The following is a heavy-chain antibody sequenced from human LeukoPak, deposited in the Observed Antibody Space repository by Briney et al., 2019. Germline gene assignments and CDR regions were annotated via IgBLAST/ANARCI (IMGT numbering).Heavy chain of an antibody. V-gene: IGHV4-59*12. CDR1: GGSISSYY. Sequence: SETLSLTCTVSGGSISSYYWSWIRQPPGKGLEWIGYIYYSGSTNYNPSLKSRVTISVDTSKNQFSLKLRSVTAADTAVYYCARKEGGQQVNTRRWFDPWGQGTLVTVSS. D-gene: IGHD6-13*01. CDR3: ARKEGGQQVNTRRWFDP. J-gene: IGHJ5*02. CDR2: IYYSGST.